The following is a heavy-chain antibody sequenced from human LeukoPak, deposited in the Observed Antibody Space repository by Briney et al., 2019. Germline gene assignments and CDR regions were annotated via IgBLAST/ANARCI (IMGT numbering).Heavy chain of an antibody. Sequence: GGSLRLSCAASGFTFSSYEMNWVRQAPGKGLEWVSYISSSGNTIYYADSVKGRFTISRDNAKNSLYLQMNSLRAEDTAIYYCARDLSLGYWGQGTLVTVSS. V-gene: IGHV3-48*03. CDR2: ISSSGNTI. CDR1: GFTFSSYE. J-gene: IGHJ4*02. CDR3: ARDLSLGY. D-gene: IGHD7-27*01.